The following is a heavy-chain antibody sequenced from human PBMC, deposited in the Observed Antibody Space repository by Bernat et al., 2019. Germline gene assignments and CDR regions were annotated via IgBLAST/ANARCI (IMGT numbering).Heavy chain of an antibody. CDR1: GGSSSGYY. V-gene: IGHV4-34*01. J-gene: IGHJ6*03. CDR2: INHSGST. D-gene: IGHD3-3*01. CDR3: ARGKIFGVVIIYYYMDV. Sequence: QVQLQQWGAGLLKPSETLSLTCAVYGGSSSGYYWSWIRQPPGKGPEWIGEINHSGSTNYNPSLKSRVTISVDTSKNQFSLKLSSVAAADTAVYYCARGKIFGVVIIYYYMDVWGKGTTVTVSS.